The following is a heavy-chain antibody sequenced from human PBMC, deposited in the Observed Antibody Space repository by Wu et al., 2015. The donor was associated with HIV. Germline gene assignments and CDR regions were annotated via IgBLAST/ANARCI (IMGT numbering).Heavy chain of an antibody. V-gene: IGHV1-2*06. CDR1: GYTFTGYY. CDR3: VTAAALDY. J-gene: IGHJ4*02. CDR2: INPNGGGT. Sequence: QVQLVQSGAEVKKPGASVKVSCKASGYTFTGYYMHWVRQAPGQGLEWMGRINPNGGGTNYAQKFQGRVTMTRDTSFSTAYMELSRLTSDDTAVYYCVTAAALDYWGQGTLVTVSS.